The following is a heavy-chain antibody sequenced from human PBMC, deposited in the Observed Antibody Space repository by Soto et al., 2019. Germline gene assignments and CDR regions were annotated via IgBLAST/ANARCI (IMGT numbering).Heavy chain of an antibody. J-gene: IGHJ5*02. V-gene: IGHV4-30-4*01. Sequence: QVQLQESGPGLVKPSQTLSLTCTVSDGSISSGDYYWSWIRQPPGKGLEWIGYIYYSGSTYYNPSLKSRVPITVDTSKNQFSLKRSSVTAADTAVYYCARHGFLAEAGLRTWGQGTLVTLAS. D-gene: IGHD6-19*01. CDR1: DGSISSGDYY. CDR3: ARHGFLAEAGLRT. CDR2: IYYSGST.